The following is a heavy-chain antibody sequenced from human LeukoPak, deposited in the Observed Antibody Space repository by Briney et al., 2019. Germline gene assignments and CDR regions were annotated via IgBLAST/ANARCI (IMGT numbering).Heavy chain of an antibody. CDR2: INPSGGST. D-gene: IGHD3-22*01. CDR1: GYTFTSYY. Sequence: ASVKVSCKASGYTFTSYYMHWVRQAPGQGLEWMGIINPSGGSTSYAQKFQGRVTMTRDTSTSTVYMELSSLRSEDTAVYYCARDGSYDSSGYPQLFDYWGQGTLVTVSP. CDR3: ARDGSYDSSGYPQLFDY. J-gene: IGHJ4*02. V-gene: IGHV1-46*01.